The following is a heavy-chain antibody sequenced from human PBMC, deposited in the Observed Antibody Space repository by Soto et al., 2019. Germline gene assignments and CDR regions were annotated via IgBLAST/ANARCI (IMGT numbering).Heavy chain of an antibody. D-gene: IGHD3-3*01. J-gene: IGHJ6*02. CDR2: ISAAGGP. Sequence: EVQLVESGGGLVQPGGSLRLSCEGSGFTFRNYDLHWVRQGTGKGLEWVSGISAAGGPDYADSVEGRFTISRENAQNSFFLQMNSLRVGDTAVYYCARTDRDFYGLDVWGQGTTVIVSS. CDR1: GFTFRNYD. V-gene: IGHV3-13*05. CDR3: ARTDRDFYGLDV.